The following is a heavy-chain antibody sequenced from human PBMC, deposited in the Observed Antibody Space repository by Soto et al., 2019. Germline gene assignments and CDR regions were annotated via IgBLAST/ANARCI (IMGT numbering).Heavy chain of an antibody. CDR1: GYTFTGYY. V-gene: IGHV1-2*02. CDR3: ARGYYDVWSAQYYYYGMDV. Sequence: ASVKVSCKASGYTFTGYYMHWVRQAPGQGLEWMGWINPNSGGTNYAQKFQGRVTMTRDTSISTAYMELSRLRSDDTAVYYCARGYYDVWSAQYYYYGMDVWGQGTTVTVSS. J-gene: IGHJ6*01. D-gene: IGHD3-3*01. CDR2: INPNSGGT.